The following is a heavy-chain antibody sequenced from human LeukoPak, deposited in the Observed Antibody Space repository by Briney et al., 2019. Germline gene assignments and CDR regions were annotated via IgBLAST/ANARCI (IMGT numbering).Heavy chain of an antibody. CDR2: TYYRSKWSF. D-gene: IGHD6-13*01. J-gene: IGHJ4*02. CDR1: GDSLFTNGDA. Sequence: SQTLSLTCDISGDSLFTNGDAWNWIRQCPSRGLEWLGRTYYRSKWSFEYGVSVKSRISINADTSKNQFSLQLSSVTPEDTAVYYCARGKYSSFDNWGQGTLVTVSS. CDR3: ARGKYSSFDN. V-gene: IGHV6-1*01.